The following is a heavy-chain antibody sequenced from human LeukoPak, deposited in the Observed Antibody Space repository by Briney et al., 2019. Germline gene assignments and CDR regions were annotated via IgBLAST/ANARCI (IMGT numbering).Heavy chain of an antibody. D-gene: IGHD6-13*01. CDR3: AKGAISGYSSSEIDY. J-gene: IGHJ4*02. V-gene: IGHV3-9*03. CDR2: ISWNSGSI. CDR1: GFTFDDYA. Sequence: GRSLRLSCAASGFTFDDYAMHWARQAPGKGLEWVSGISWNSGSIGYADSVKGRFTISRDNAKNSLYLQMNSLRAEDMALYYCAKGAISGYSSSEIDYWGQGTLVTVSS.